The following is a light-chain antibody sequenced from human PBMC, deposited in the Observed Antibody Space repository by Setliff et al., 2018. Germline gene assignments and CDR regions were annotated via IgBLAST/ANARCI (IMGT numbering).Light chain of an antibody. J-gene: IGLJ2*01. CDR3: ISYTNSSTYVV. CDR2: DVS. Sequence: QSALTQPASVSGSPGQSITISRTGTSSDIGGYNYVSWCQQHPGKAPKLMIYDVSQRPSGVSNRFSGSKSGNTASLTISGLQAEDEADYYCISYTNSSTYVVFGGGTKGTVL. CDR1: SSDIGGYNY. V-gene: IGLV2-14*03.